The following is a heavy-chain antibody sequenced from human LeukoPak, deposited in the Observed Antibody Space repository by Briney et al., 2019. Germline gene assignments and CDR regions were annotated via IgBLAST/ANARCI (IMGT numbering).Heavy chain of an antibody. J-gene: IGHJ6*02. CDR3: ARDAVDTANAV. Sequence: GGSVRLSCATSGFTFSSNWMSWVRHAPGRGLDWVANIKPDGSAEYYAASVQGRFTVARDNAKNPLYLQMNSLGVEDTAVYYCARDAVDTANAVWGRGTTVSVSS. V-gene: IGHV3-7*01. CDR2: IKPDGSAE. CDR1: GFTFSSNW. D-gene: IGHD5-18*01.